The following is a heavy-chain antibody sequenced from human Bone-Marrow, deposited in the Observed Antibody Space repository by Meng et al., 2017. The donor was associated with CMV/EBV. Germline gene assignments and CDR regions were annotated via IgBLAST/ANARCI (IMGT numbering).Heavy chain of an antibody. CDR2: IYYSGST. CDR1: GGSISSADYY. V-gene: IGHV4-30-4*08. D-gene: IGHD1-7*01. J-gene: IGHJ3*02. CDR3: ARLVWNYVGNAFDI. Sequence: LRLSCTVSGGSISSADYYWNWIRQPPGKGLEWIGYIYYSGSTYYNPSLKSRVTISVDTSKNQFSLKLSSVTAADTAMYYCARLVWNYVGNAFDIWGQGTMVTVSS.